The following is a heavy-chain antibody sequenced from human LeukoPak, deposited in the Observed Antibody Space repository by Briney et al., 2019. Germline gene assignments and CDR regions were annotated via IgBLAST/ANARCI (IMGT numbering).Heavy chain of an antibody. CDR3: ARVSRNCSSTSCLYYYYYYMDV. Sequence: SVKVSCKASGGTFSSYTISWVRQAPGQGREWMGRIIPILGIANYAQKFQGRVTITADKSTSTAYMELSSLRSEDTAVYYCARVSRNCSSTSCLYYYYYYMDVWGKGTTVTVSS. D-gene: IGHD2-2*01. J-gene: IGHJ6*03. V-gene: IGHV1-69*02. CDR1: GGTFSSYT. CDR2: IIPILGIA.